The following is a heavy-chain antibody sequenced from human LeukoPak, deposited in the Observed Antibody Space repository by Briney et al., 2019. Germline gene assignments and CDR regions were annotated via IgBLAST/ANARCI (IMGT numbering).Heavy chain of an antibody. CDR3: ARDPPGSSGFDY. V-gene: IGHV3-30-3*01. D-gene: IGHD3-10*01. CDR1: GFTFSSYA. J-gene: IGHJ4*02. CDR2: ISYDGSNK. Sequence: PGGSLRLSCAASGFTFSSYAMHWVRQAPGKGLEWVAVISYDGSNKYYADSVKGRLTISRDNSKNTLYLQMNSLRAEDTAVYYCARDPPGSSGFDYWGQGTLVTVSS.